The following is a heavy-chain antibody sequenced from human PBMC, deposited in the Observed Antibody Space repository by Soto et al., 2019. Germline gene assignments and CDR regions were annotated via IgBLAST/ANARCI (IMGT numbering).Heavy chain of an antibody. J-gene: IGHJ4*02. CDR1: GGSISSGGYS. CDR3: ARDSGGSLFDY. D-gene: IGHD3-10*01. CDR2: IYHSGST. V-gene: IGHV4-30-2*01. Sequence: QLQLQESGSGLVKPSQTLSLTCAVSGGSISSGGYSWSWIRQPPGKGLEWIGYIYHSGSTYYNPSLKSRVTISVDRSKNQFSLKLSSVTAADTAVYYCARDSGGSLFDYWGQGTLVTVSS.